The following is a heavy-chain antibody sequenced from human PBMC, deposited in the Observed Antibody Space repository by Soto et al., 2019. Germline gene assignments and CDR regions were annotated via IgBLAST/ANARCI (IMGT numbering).Heavy chain of an antibody. CDR1: GYTFTSYG. V-gene: IGHV1-18*01. D-gene: IGHD6-13*01. Sequence: QVQLVQSGAEVKKPGASVKVSCKASGYTFTSYGISWVRQAPGQGLEWMGWISAYNGNTKYAQKFQGRVTMTTDTCTSTAYMEVRSLRSDDTAVYYCARDAAAGLNDYWGQGTLVTVSS. CDR3: ARDAAAGLNDY. J-gene: IGHJ4*02. CDR2: ISAYNGNT.